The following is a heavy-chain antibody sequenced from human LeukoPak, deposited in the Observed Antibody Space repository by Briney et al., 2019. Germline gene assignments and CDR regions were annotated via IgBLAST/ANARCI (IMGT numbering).Heavy chain of an antibody. CDR2: ISGSGGST. CDR1: GFTFSSYA. Sequence: GGSLRLSCAASGFTFSSYAMSWVRQAPGKGLEWVSAISGSGGSTYYADSVKGRFTISRDNSKNTLYLQMNSLRAEDTAVYYCAKDKGDILTGTLFDYWGQGTLVPVSS. J-gene: IGHJ4*02. D-gene: IGHD3-9*01. CDR3: AKDKGDILTGTLFDY. V-gene: IGHV3-23*01.